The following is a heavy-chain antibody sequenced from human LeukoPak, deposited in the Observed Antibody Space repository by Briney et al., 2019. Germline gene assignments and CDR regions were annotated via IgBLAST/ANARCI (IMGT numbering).Heavy chain of an antibody. J-gene: IGHJ4*02. D-gene: IGHD3-16*02. Sequence: SQTLSLTCTVSGGPNTFGRYHWTWIRQPAGKGLEWIGRIYTSGRTFYNPSLKSRVTISMDTSMNQFSLRLDSGTAANTAVYYCARARVIPASFDDWGQGTLVTASS. CDR1: GGPNTFGRYH. CDR2: IYTSGRT. CDR3: ARARVIPASFDD. V-gene: IGHV4-61*02.